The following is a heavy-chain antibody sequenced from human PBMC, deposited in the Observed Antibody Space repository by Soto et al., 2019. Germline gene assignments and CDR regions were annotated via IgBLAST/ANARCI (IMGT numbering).Heavy chain of an antibody. CDR1: GFTFSSYA. CDR3: ARVPDYGDYYFDY. J-gene: IGHJ4*02. CDR2: ISYDGSNK. V-gene: IGHV3-30-3*01. D-gene: IGHD4-17*01. Sequence: QVQLVESGGGVVQPGRSLRLSCAASGFTFSSYAMHWVRQAPGKGLEWVAVISYDGSNKYYADSVKGRFTISRDNPKNTLYLQMNSLRAEDTAVYYCARVPDYGDYYFDYWGQGTLVTVSS.